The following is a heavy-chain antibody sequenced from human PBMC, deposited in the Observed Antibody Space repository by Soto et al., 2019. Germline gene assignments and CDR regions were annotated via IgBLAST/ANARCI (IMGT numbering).Heavy chain of an antibody. V-gene: IGHV3-21*01. CDR2: ISSSSSYI. D-gene: IGHD2-2*03. CDR1: GFTFSSYS. J-gene: IGHJ4*02. CDR3: ARDSGYCSSTSCPMGDY. Sequence: GGSLRLSCAASGFTFSSYSMNWVRQAPGKGLEWVSSISSSSSYIYYADSVKGRFTISRDNAKNSLYLQMNSLRAEDTAVYYCARDSGYCSSTSCPMGDYWGQGTLVTVSS.